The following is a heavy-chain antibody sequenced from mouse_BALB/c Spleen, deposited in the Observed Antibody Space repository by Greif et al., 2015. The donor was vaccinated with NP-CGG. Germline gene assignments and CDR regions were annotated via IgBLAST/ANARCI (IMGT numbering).Heavy chain of an antibody. J-gene: IGHJ4*01. CDR2: IFPGNLNT. CDR3: TRDAMDY. V-gene: IGHV1S56*01. Sequence: VQLQQSGPELVKPGASVRISCKASGYTFTSYYIHWVKQRPGQGLEWIGWIFPGNLNTKYNEKFKGKATLTADTSSSTTYMQLSSLTSEDSAVYFCTRDAMDYWGQGTSVTASS. CDR1: GYTFTSYY.